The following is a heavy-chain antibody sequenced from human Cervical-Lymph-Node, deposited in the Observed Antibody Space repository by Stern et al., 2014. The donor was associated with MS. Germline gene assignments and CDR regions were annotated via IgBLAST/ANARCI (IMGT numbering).Heavy chain of an antibody. CDR1: GFTFSNSY. D-gene: IGHD6-13*01. V-gene: IGHV3-11*01. Sequence: VQLVESGGGLVKPGGSLRLSCAASGFTFSNSYMTWIRQAPGKGLEWISYISPTGDTTYYADSVKGRFTISRDNAQHSLYLQMNSLRAEDMAVYYCARERGASSWHDYWGQGTLVTVSS. CDR3: ARERGASSWHDY. CDR2: ISPTGDTT. J-gene: IGHJ4*02.